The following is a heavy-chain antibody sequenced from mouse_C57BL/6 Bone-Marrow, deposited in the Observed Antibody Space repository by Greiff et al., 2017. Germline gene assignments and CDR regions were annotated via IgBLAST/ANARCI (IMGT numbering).Heavy chain of an antibody. Sequence: DVKLVESGGDLVKPGGSLKLSCAASGFTFSSSGMSWVRQTPDKRLEWVATISSGGSYTYYPDSVKGRFTISRDNAKNTLYLQMSSLKSEDTAMYYCARQDYYSNFFAYWGQGTLVTVSA. J-gene: IGHJ3*01. D-gene: IGHD2-5*01. CDR3: ARQDYYSNFFAY. CDR2: ISSGGSYT. CDR1: GFTFSSSG. V-gene: IGHV5-6*02.